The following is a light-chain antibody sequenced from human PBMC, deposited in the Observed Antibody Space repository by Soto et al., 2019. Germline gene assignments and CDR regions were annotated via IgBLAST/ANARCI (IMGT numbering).Light chain of an antibody. CDR3: QQYGSSSRT. V-gene: IGKV3-20*01. CDR1: QSVSSY. CDR2: GAS. Sequence: DIVLTQSPGTLSLSPRERATLSCRASQSVSSYLAWYQQKPGQAPRLLIYGASSRATGIPDRFSGGGSGTDFTLTISRLEPEDFAVYYCQQYGSSSRTFGQGTKVEVK. J-gene: IGKJ1*01.